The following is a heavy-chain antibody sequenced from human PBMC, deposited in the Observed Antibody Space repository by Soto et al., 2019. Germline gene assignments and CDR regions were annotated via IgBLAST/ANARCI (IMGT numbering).Heavy chain of an antibody. Sequence: GGSLRLSCAASGFTFSSYLMHWVRQAPGKGLVWVSRINSDGSSTSYADSVKGRFTISRDSAKNTLYLQMNSLRVEDTAVYYCAREVRVRGFAFDIWGQGTMVTVSS. CDR3: AREVRVRGFAFDI. CDR1: GFTFSSYL. V-gene: IGHV3-74*01. D-gene: IGHD3-3*01. CDR2: INSDGSST. J-gene: IGHJ3*02.